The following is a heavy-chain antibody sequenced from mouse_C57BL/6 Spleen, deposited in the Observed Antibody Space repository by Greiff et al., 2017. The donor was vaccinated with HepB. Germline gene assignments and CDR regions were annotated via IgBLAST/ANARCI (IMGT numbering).Heavy chain of an antibody. V-gene: IGHV1-53*01. D-gene: IGHD1-1*01. CDR1: GYTFTSYW. J-gene: IGHJ3*01. CDR2: INPSNGGT. Sequence: QVHVKQPGTELVKPGASVKLSCKASGYTFTSYWMHWVKQRPGQGLEWIGNINPSNGGTNYNEKFKSKATMTVDKSSSTAYMQLSSLTSEDSAVYYSARRYYGSSSAWFAYWGQGTLVTVSA. CDR3: ARRYYGSSSAWFAY.